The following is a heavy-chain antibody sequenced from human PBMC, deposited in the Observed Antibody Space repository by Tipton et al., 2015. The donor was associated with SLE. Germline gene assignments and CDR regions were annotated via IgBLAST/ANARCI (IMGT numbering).Heavy chain of an antibody. CDR2: IYYSGST. V-gene: IGHV4-59*12. Sequence: TLSLTCTVSGGSISSYYWSWIRQPPGKGLEWIGYIYYSGSTNYNPSLKSRVTISVDTSKNQFSLKLGSVTAADTAVYYCGSSQSPYCDGDCSAFDYWGQGTLVTVSS. J-gene: IGHJ4*02. CDR3: GSSQSPYCDGDCSAFDY. D-gene: IGHD2-21*01. CDR1: GGSISSYY.